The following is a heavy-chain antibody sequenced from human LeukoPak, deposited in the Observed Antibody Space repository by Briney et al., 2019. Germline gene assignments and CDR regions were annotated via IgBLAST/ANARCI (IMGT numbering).Heavy chain of an antibody. Sequence: SETLSLTCTVSGGSISSSSYYWGWIRQPPGKGLEWIGSIYYSGSTYYNPSLKGRVTISVDTSKNQFSLKLSSVTAADTAVYYCARLGEYDDSSDYWGQGTLVTVSS. CDR1: GGSISSSSYY. CDR3: ARLGEYDDSSDY. CDR2: IYYSGST. D-gene: IGHD3-22*01. V-gene: IGHV4-39*01. J-gene: IGHJ4*02.